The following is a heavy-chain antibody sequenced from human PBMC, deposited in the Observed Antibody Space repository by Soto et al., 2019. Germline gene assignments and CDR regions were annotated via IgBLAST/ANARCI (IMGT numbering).Heavy chain of an antibody. J-gene: IGHJ5*02. CDR1: GFTLGGHR. CDR3: ATVFDL. V-gene: IGHV3-74*01. CDR2: IDTDGGGT. Sequence: DVQLVESGGGLVQPGGSLRVSCAASGFTLGGHRIHRVRQPPGKGLEWVSRIDTDGGGTSYADSVKGRFTISTDNAKNTVYLQRNGLRAEDTAVYYCATVFDLWGQGTLVTVSS.